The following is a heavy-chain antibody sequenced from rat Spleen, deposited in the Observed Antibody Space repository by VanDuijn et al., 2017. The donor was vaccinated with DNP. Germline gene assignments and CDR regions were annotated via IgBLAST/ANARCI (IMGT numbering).Heavy chain of an antibody. CDR1: GFTFSNYH. J-gene: IGHJ1*01. D-gene: IGHD5-1*01. CDR2: ITISGGST. Sequence: EVQLVESGGGLVQPGRSLKLSCAASGFTFSNYHMAWVRHAPKKGLEWVATITISGGSTYYPDSVKGRFTISRDNAKNTLYLQMNSLRSEDTATYYCARGSGSYYWYFDFWGPGTMVTVSS. V-gene: IGHV5-25*01. CDR3: ARGSGSYYWYFDF.